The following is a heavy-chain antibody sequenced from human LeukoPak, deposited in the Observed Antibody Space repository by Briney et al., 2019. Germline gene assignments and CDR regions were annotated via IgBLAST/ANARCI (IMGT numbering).Heavy chain of an antibody. D-gene: IGHD4-17*01. CDR3: ARGGYWGDYVFDF. J-gene: IGHJ4*02. Sequence: PGRSLRLSCAASGFTFSRNGMHWVLQAPGKGLEWVAAISYDGSNKWHADSVKGRFTISRDNSKHTLYLQMNSLRAEDTAVYYCARGGYWGDYVFDFWGPGTLVTVSS. CDR2: ISYDGSNK. CDR1: GFTFSRNG. V-gene: IGHV3-30*03.